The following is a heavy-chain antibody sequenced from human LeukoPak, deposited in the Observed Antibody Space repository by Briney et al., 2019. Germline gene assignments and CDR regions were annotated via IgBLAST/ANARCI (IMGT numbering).Heavy chain of an antibody. D-gene: IGHD2-15*01. CDR1: GVTFSSYA. V-gene: IGHV3-30-3*01. J-gene: IGHJ6*03. Sequence: GRSLRLSCAASGVTFSSYAMHWVRQAPGKGLEWVAVISYDGSNKYYADSVKGRFTISRDNSKNTLYVQMNSLRAEDTAIYYCAKAVRGYSSGDYYYYMDVWGKGTTVTVSS. CDR3: AKAVRGYSSGDYYYYMDV. CDR2: ISYDGSNK.